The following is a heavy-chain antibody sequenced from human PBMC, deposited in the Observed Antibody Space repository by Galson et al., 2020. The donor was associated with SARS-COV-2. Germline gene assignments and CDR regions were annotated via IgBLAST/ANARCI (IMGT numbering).Heavy chain of an antibody. V-gene: IGHV4-39*07. J-gene: IGHJ4*02. CDR1: GGSISSSSYY. Sequence: SESLSLTCTVSGGSISSSSYYWGWIRQPPGKGLEWIGSIYYSGSTYYNPSLKSRVTISVDTSKNQFSLKLSSVTAADTAVYYCAGDDYADTKVDYWGQGTLVTVSS. CDR2: IYYSGST. D-gene: IGHD2-2*01. CDR3: AGDDYADTKVDY.